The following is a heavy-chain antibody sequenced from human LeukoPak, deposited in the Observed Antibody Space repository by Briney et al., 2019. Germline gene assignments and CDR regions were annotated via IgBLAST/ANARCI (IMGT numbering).Heavy chain of an antibody. V-gene: IGHV3-23*01. D-gene: IGHD3-22*01. J-gene: IGHJ4*02. CDR3: AARPPIVVGGPFDY. CDR1: GITFSGSA. CDR2: ISGSGDNT. Sequence: GGSLRLSCAASGITFSGSAMGWFRQAPGKGLEWLSTISGSGDNTYYADSVKGRFTISRDNSRNTLYLQMNSLRAEDTAVYYCAARPPIVVGGPFDYWGQGTLVTVSS.